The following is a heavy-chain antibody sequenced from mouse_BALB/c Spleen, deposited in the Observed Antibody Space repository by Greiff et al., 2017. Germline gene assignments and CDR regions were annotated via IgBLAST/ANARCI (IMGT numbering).Heavy chain of an antibody. V-gene: IGHV14-1*02. CDR2: IDPENGNT. J-gene: IGHJ3*01. D-gene: IGHD2-4*01. CDR1: GFNIKDYY. Sequence: EVQLHQSGAELVRPGALVKLSCKASGFNIKDYYMHWVKQRPEQGLEWIGWIDPENGNTIYDPKFQGKASITADTSSNTAYLQLSSLTSEDTAVYYCARYYDYDGFAYWGQGTLVTVSA. CDR3: ARYYDYDGFAY.